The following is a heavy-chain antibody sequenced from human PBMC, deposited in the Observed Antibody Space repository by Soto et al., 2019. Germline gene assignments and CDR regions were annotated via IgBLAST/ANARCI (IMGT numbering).Heavy chain of an antibody. D-gene: IGHD1-7*01. CDR3: TTDWPLYNWNYAEWEGVDYYGMDV. V-gene: IGHV3-15*07. Sequence: GGSLRLSCAASGFTFSNAWMNWVRQAPGKGLEWVGRIKSKTDGGTTDYAAPVKGRFTISREDSKNTLYLQMNSLKTEDTAVYYCTTDWPLYNWNYAEWEGVDYYGMDVWGQGTTVTVSS. CDR1: GFTFSNAW. J-gene: IGHJ6*02. CDR2: IKSKTDGGTT.